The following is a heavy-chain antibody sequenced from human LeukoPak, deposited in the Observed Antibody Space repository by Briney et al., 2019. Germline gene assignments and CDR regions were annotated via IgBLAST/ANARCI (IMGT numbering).Heavy chain of an antibody. D-gene: IGHD4-23*01. V-gene: IGHV3-23*01. J-gene: IGHJ4*02. CDR1: GFTFSSYA. CDR3: AKAVESGGLFDS. CDR2: ISGSGGST. Sequence: PGGSLRLSCAASGFTFSSYAMSWVRQAPGKGLEWVSAISGSGGSTFYADSVKGRFTISGDNSRNTVYLQMNSLRAEDTAVYYCAKAVESGGLFDSWGQGTLVTVSS.